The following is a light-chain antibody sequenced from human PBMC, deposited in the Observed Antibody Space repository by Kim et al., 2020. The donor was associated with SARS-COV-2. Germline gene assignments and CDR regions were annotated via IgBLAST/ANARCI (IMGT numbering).Light chain of an antibody. CDR1: SNNVGNQG. Sequence: QAGLTQPPSVSKGSRQTATLTCTGNSNNVGNQGAAWLQQHQGHPPKLLSYRNNNRPSGISERLSASRSGNTASLTITGLQLEDEADYYCSAWDSSLSAWVFGGGTKLTVL. CDR3: SAWDSSLSAWV. J-gene: IGLJ3*02. CDR2: RNN. V-gene: IGLV10-54*01.